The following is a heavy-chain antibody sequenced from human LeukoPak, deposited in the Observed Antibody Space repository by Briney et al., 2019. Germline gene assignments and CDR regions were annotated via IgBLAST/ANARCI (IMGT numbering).Heavy chain of an antibody. CDR1: GFTFSSYS. Sequence: PGGSLRLSCAASGFTFSSYSMNWVRQARGRGLEGVSSISGSSSYISYADSVKGRVTISRDNAKNSLYLQMNSLRAEDTAMYYCARDGLTGSHSDYWGQGTPVTVSS. CDR3: ARDGLTGSHSDY. D-gene: IGHD1-26*01. J-gene: IGHJ4*02. CDR2: ISGSSSYI. V-gene: IGHV3-21*01.